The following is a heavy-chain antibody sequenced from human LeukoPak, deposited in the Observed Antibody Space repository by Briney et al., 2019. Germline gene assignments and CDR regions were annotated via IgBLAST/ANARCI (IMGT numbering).Heavy chain of an antibody. V-gene: IGHV1-18*01. CDR3: AGDRQCGY. CDR2: ISPYNGNT. Sequence: PAASVKVSCKASGYTFTSYGISWVRQAPGQGLEWMGWISPYNGNTNYAPKLQGRLTMTTDTSTSTAYMELRSLRSDDTAVYYCAGDRQCGYWGQGTLVTVSS. D-gene: IGHD2-21*01. J-gene: IGHJ4*02. CDR1: GYTFTSYG.